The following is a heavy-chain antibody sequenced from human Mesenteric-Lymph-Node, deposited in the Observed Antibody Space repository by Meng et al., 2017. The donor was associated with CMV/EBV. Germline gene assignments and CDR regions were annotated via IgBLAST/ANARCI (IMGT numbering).Heavy chain of an antibody. V-gene: IGHV1-2*02. J-gene: IGHJ3*01. Sequence: ASVKVSCKASGYTFTGYYIHWVRQAPGQGLEWMGWINPKSGDTNYAQKFQGSVTMTRDTSISTAYMELSRLRSADTAMYYCARVSGSYLGAFDVWGQGTMVTVSS. CDR1: GYTFTGYY. CDR2: INPKSGDT. CDR3: ARVSGSYLGAFDV. D-gene: IGHD1-26*01.